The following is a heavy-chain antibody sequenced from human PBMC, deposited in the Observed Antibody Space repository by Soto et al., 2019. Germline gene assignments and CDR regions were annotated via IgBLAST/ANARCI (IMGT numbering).Heavy chain of an antibody. CDR1: GSKFTSSA. Sequence: SLKISCKASGSKFTSSAVPWVRQARGQRLEWIGWIVVGSGNTNYAQKFQERVTITRDMSTSTAYMELSSLRSEDTAVYYCAAGVVPAAYGMDVWGQGTTVTVPS. J-gene: IGHJ6*02. V-gene: IGHV1-58*01. CDR2: IVVGSGNT. CDR3: AAGVVPAAYGMDV. D-gene: IGHD2-2*01.